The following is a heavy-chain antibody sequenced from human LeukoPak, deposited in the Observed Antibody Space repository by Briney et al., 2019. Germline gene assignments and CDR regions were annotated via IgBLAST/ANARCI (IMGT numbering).Heavy chain of an antibody. CDR3: ARNEVGATGGNY. V-gene: IGHV4-59*01. J-gene: IGHJ4*02. CDR2: IYYSGST. D-gene: IGHD1-26*01. Sequence: PSETLSLTCTVSGGSISSYYWSWIRQPPGKGLEWIGYIYYSGSTNYNPSLKSRVTISVDTSKNQFSLKLSSVTAPDTAVYYCARNEVGATGGNYWGQGTLVTVSS. CDR1: GGSISSYY.